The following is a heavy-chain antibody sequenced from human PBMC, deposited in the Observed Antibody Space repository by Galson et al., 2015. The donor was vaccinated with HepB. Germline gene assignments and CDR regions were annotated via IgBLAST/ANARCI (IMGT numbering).Heavy chain of an antibody. J-gene: IGHJ4*02. Sequence: SLRLSCAASGFTFSSYWMHWVRQAPGKGLVWVSRINSDGSSTSYADSVKGRFTISRDNAKNTLYLQMNSLRAEDTAVYYCARDRVVPAAFDYWGQGTLVTVSS. D-gene: IGHD2-2*01. V-gene: IGHV3-74*01. CDR2: INSDGSST. CDR3: ARDRVVPAAFDY. CDR1: GFTFSSYW.